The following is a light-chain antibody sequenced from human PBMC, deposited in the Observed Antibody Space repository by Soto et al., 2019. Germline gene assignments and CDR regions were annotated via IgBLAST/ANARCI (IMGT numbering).Light chain of an antibody. V-gene: IGLV1-40*01. Sequence: QSVLTQSPSVSGAPGQRVSISCTGTSSNIGAGFDVHWYQQLPATAPKLLIYGNNNRPSGVPDRFSGAKSGTSASLAITGLQAEAEADYYCQSYDTSLSAGSVFGTGTKLTVL. CDR2: GNN. J-gene: IGLJ1*01. CDR3: QSYDTSLSAGSV. CDR1: SSNIGAGFD.